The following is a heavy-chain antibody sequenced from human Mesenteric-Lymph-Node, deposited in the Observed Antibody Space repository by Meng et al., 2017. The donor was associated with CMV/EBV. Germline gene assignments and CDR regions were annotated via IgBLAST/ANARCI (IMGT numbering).Heavy chain of an antibody. J-gene: IGHJ4*02. CDR1: GFTFRTNW. D-gene: IGHD6-13*01. Sequence: GESLKISCAASGFTFRTNWMHWVRQAPGKGLVWVSRINSDGSSTNYADSVKGRFTISRDNAKNTLYLQMNSLSAEDTAVYYCGSSEYSNKFDYWGQGTRVTVSS. V-gene: IGHV3-74*01. CDR3: GSSEYSNKFDY. CDR2: INSDGSST.